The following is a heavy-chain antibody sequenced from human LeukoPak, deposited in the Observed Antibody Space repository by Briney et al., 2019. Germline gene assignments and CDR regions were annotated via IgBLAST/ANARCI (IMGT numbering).Heavy chain of an antibody. J-gene: IGHJ4*02. CDR1: GFTFSSYW. CDR3: ARHVVAVGFDY. D-gene: IGHD3-22*01. CDR2: INSDGSST. V-gene: IGHV3-74*01. Sequence: GGSLRLSCAASGFTFSSYWVHWVRQAPGKGLVWVSRINSDGSSTSYADSVKGRFTISRDNAKNTPYLQMNSLRAEDTAVYYCARHVVAVGFDYWGQGTLVTVSS.